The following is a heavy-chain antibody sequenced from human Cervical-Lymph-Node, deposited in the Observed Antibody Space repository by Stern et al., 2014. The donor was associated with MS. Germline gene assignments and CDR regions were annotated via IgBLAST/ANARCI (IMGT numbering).Heavy chain of an antibody. V-gene: IGHV3-30*04. D-gene: IGHD4-23*01. CDR1: GFTFSAYA. Sequence: DQLVESGGGVVQPGRSLRISCAASGFTFSAYAMHWVRQAPGKGLEWLASVSADGTVNHYTDSVKGRLTISRDNSKYTLYLEMNSLITEDTAVYYCVKRGGNLLHYFDWWGQGALVTVSS. J-gene: IGHJ4*02. CDR2: VSADGTVN. CDR3: VKRGGNLLHYFDW.